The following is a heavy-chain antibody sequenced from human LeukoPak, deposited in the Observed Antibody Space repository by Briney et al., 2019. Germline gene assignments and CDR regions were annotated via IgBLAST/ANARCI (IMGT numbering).Heavy chain of an antibody. CDR1: GGSISSSSYY. J-gene: IGHJ4*02. D-gene: IGHD2/OR15-2a*01. V-gene: IGHV4-39*01. CDR2: IYYSGST. Sequence: SETLSLTCTVSGGSISSSSYYWGWIRQPPGKGPEWIGSIYYSGSTYYNPSLKSRVTISVDTSKNQFSLKLSSVTAADTAVYYCARHTSAVNLLIDYWGQGTLVTVSS. CDR3: ARHTSAVNLLIDY.